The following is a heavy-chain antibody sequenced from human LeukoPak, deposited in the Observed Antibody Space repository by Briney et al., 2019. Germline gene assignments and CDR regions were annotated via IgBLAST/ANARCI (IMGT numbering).Heavy chain of an antibody. CDR3: ARDQRYFDFGMDV. V-gene: IGHV3-66*01. D-gene: IGHD3-9*01. Sequence: GGSLRLSCAASGFTVSSNYMSWVRQAPGKGLEWVSVIYSGGSTYYADSVNGRFTISRDNSKNTLYLQMNSLRAEDTAVYYCARDQRYFDFGMDVWGQGTTVTVSS. CDR2: IYSGGST. CDR1: GFTVSSNY. J-gene: IGHJ6*02.